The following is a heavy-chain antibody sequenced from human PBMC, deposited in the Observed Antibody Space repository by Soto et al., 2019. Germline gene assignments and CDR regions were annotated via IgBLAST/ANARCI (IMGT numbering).Heavy chain of an antibody. CDR2: IMPVFGRP. CDR1: GGTFSKNT. CDR3: ARQFDYDTSGYYYAY. V-gene: IGHV1-69*13. Sequence: SVKVSCKASGGTFSKNTISWVRQAPGQGLECMGGIMPVFGRPNYAQKFQGRVTITSDEYTRTAYMELSRLKSDDTAVYYCARQFDYDTSGYYYAYWGQGTQVTVSS. J-gene: IGHJ4*02. D-gene: IGHD3-22*01.